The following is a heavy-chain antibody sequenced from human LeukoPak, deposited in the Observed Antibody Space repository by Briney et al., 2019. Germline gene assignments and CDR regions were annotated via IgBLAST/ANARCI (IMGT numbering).Heavy chain of an antibody. Sequence: GGSLRLSCAASGFTFSDYYMSWIRQAPGKGLEWLSHINRSGSSIHYADSVKGRFTTSRDNARNSLYLQMNSLSAEDTAVYYCARGGSEDPLFSWGQGTRVTVSS. D-gene: IGHD1-26*01. V-gene: IGHV3-11*01. CDR2: INRSGSSI. J-gene: IGHJ5*02. CDR3: ARGGSEDPLFS. CDR1: GFTFSDYY.